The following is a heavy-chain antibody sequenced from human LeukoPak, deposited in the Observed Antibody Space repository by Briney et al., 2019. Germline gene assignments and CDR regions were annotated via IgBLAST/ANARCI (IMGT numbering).Heavy chain of an antibody. D-gene: IGHD2-21*02. CDR1: GYTLTELS. V-gene: IGHV1-24*01. CDR2: FDPEDGET. J-gene: IGHJ5*02. CDR3: ARLRVTANWFDP. Sequence: ASVKVSCKVSGYTLTELSMHWVRQAPGKGLEWMGGFDPEDGETIYAQKFQGRVTMTEDTSTSTAYMELMSLSSDDTAVYYCARLRVTANWFDPWGQGTLVTVSA.